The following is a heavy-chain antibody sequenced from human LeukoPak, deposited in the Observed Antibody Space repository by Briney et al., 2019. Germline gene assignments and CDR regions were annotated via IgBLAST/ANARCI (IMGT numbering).Heavy chain of an antibody. Sequence: GASVKVSCKASGYTFTDYYMHWVQQAPGKGLEWMGRADPEDGETIYAEKFQGRVTITADTSTDTAYMELSSLRSEDTAVYYCATQPLYDFWSGYWGDWGQGTLVTVSS. CDR2: ADPEDGET. CDR1: GYTFTDYY. D-gene: IGHD3-3*01. J-gene: IGHJ4*02. V-gene: IGHV1-69-2*01. CDR3: ATQPLYDFWSGYWGD.